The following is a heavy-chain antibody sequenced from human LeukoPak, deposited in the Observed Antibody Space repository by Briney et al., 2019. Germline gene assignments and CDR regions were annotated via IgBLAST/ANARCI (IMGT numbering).Heavy chain of an antibody. CDR3: ARDGGYYDSSGYQEPDAFDI. J-gene: IGHJ3*02. D-gene: IGHD3-22*01. V-gene: IGHV4-4*07. Sequence: TETLSLTCTVSGGSISSYYWSWIRQPAGKGLEWIGRIYTSGSTNYNPSLKSRVTMSVDTSKNQFSLKLSSVTAADTAVYYCARDGGYYDSSGYQEPDAFDIWGQGIMVTVSS. CDR1: GGSISSYY. CDR2: IYTSGST.